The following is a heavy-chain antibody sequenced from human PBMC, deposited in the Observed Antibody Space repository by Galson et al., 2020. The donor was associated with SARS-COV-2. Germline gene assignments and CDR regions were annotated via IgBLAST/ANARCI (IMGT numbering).Heavy chain of an antibody. J-gene: IGHJ3*02. CDR3: ARAKGYYDPEAFDI. D-gene: IGHD3-22*01. Sequence: ASVKVSCKASGYTFTSYGISWVRQAPGQGLEWMGWISAYNGNTNYAQKLQGRVTMTTDTSTSTAYMELRSLRSDDTAVYYCARAKGYYDPEAFDIWGQGTMVTVSS. CDR2: ISAYNGNT. V-gene: IGHV1-18*01. CDR1: GYTFTSYG.